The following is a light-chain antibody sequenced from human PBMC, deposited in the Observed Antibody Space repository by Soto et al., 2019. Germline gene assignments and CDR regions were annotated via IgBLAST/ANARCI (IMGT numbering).Light chain of an antibody. J-gene: IGLJ1*01. Sequence: QSALTQPASVSGSPGQSITISCTGTSSDVGGYDYVSWYQLHPGKAPKLMVFEGSNRPSGGSYRFSGSKSGNTAALTISGLQSEDEADYFCSSYSIRTAYLFRTGTKLTLL. V-gene: IGLV2-14*01. CDR1: SSDVGGYDY. CDR3: SSYSIRTAYL. CDR2: EGS.